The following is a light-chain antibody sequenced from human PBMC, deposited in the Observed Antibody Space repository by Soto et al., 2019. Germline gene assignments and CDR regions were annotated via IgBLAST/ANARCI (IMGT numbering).Light chain of an antibody. Sequence: QSVLTQAPSASETPGQRVTISCSGGSSNIGRNTVNWYQQLPGTAPKLLIYRNNRRPSGVPDRFSGSKSGTSASLAISGLQSEDEADYYCAAWDDSLTDYVFVTGTQLTVL. V-gene: IGLV1-44*01. J-gene: IGLJ1*01. CDR1: SSNIGRNT. CDR3: AAWDDSLTDYV. CDR2: RNN.